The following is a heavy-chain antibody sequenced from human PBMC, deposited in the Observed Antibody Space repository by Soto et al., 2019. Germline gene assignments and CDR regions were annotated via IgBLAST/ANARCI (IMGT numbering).Heavy chain of an antibody. CDR2: ILPSSGST. J-gene: IGHJ5*02. CDR3: ARARGYSFGLPQNWFDP. V-gene: IGHV1-46*01. CDR1: GYTFATSY. D-gene: IGHD5-12*01. Sequence: ASVKVSCKAHGYTFATSYVKWVRQAPGQGLEWMGIILPSSGSTSYAQNFQGRVTMTRDTSTSTVYMELTSLRIEDTAVYYCARARGYSFGLPQNWFDPWGQGTPVTVSS.